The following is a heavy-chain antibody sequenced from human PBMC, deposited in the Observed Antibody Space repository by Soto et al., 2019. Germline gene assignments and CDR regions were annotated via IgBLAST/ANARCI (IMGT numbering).Heavy chain of an antibody. CDR1: GDSLSSGVYY. CDR3: ARNRSGSLTRIDL. Sequence: QVQLQESGPGLWKPSQTLSLTCTVSGDSLSSGVYYCTWIRQHPGQGLDWVGCIYYRVSTYYNPSRKILVISSLYMSNNLHSRNLSSVPEAGTNTSNSARNRSGSLTRIDLWSQGTMLTVS. CDR2: IYYRVST. V-gene: IGHV4-31*01. J-gene: IGHJ5*02. D-gene: IGHD6-25*01.